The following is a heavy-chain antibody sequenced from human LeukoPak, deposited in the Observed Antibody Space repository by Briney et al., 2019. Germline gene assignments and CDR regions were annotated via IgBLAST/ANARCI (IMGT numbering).Heavy chain of an antibody. Sequence: ASVKVSCKASGYTFTSYAMHWVRQAPGQRLEWMGWINAGNGNTKYSQKFQGRVTITRDTSASTAYMELSSLRSEDTAVYYCARYCSGGSCYPPYGMDVWGKGTTVTVSS. D-gene: IGHD2-15*01. CDR3: ARYCSGGSCYPPYGMDV. V-gene: IGHV1-3*01. J-gene: IGHJ6*04. CDR1: GYTFTSYA. CDR2: INAGNGNT.